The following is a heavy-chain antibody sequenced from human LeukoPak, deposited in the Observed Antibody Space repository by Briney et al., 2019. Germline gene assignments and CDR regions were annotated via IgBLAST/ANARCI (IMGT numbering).Heavy chain of an antibody. D-gene: IGHD2-15*01. CDR3: ASLPYCSGGSCHAEGFDP. CDR2: ISSSSNFV. CDR1: GFTFSSYS. J-gene: IGHJ5*02. V-gene: IGHV3-21*01. Sequence: GGSLRLSCAASGFTFSSYSMNWVRQAPGKGLEWVSSISSSSNFVFYADSVKARFTISRDNAKNSLFLQMNSLRAEDTAVYYCASLPYCSGGSCHAEGFDPWGQGTLVTVSS.